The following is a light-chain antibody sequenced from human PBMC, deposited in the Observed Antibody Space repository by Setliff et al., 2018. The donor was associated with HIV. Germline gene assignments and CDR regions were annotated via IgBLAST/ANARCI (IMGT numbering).Light chain of an antibody. CDR1: SSDVGGYNY. V-gene: IGLV2-14*01. CDR2: EVS. J-gene: IGLJ3*02. Sequence: QSVLTQPASVSGSPGQSITISGTGTSSDVGGYNYVSWYQQHPGKAPKLMIYEVSNRPSGVSNRFSGSKSGNTASLTISGLQAEDEADYYCSSYTSSSTPWVFGGGTKVTV. CDR3: SSYTSSSTPWV.